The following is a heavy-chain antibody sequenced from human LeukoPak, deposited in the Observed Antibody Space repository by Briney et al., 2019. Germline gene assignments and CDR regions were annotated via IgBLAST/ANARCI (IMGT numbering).Heavy chain of an antibody. CDR1: GGSFSGYY. V-gene: IGHV4-34*01. CDR2: INHSGST. CDR3: ARRRTYYYSSGSYYNPPSNFDY. Sequence: KPSETLSLTCAVYGGSFSGYYWSWIRQPPGKGLEWIGEINHSGSTNYNPSLKSRVTISVDTSKNQFSLKLSSVTAADTAVYYCARRRTYYYSSGSYYNPPSNFDYWGQGTLVTVSS. J-gene: IGHJ4*02. D-gene: IGHD3-10*01.